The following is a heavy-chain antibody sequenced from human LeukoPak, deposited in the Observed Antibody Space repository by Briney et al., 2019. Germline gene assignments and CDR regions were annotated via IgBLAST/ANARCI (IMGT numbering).Heavy chain of an antibody. V-gene: IGHV4-39*07. CDR2: IYYSGST. D-gene: IGHD2-15*01. J-gene: IGHJ6*03. Sequence: SETLSLTCTVSGGSIGSSSHYWGWIRQPPGKGLEWIGSIYYSGSTNYNPSLKNRVTISVDTSKNQFSLKLRSVTAADTAVYYCARTTEGYCRGRSCYSYYYYMDVWGKGTTVTVSS. CDR3: ARTTEGYCRGRSCYSYYYYMDV. CDR1: GGSIGSSSHY.